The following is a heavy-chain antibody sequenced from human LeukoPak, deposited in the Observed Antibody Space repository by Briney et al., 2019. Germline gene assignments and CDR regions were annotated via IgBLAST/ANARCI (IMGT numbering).Heavy chain of an antibody. CDR1: GFTFSSYS. Sequence: PGGSLRLSCAASGFTFSSYSMNWVRQAPGKGLEWVSSISSSSSYIYYADSVKGRFTISRDNDKNSLYLQMNSLRAEDTAVYYCARAECSGSPKDYWGQGTLVTVSS. CDR3: ARAECSGSPKDY. J-gene: IGHJ4*02. D-gene: IGHD3-10*02. CDR2: ISSSSSYI. V-gene: IGHV3-21*01.